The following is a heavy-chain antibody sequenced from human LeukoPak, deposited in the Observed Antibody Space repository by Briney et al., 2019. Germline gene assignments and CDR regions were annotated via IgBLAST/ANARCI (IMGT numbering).Heavy chain of an antibody. V-gene: IGHV3-20*04. CDR2: INWNGGST. CDR1: GFTFDDYG. CDR3: ARVMGVTGTDAFDI. J-gene: IGHJ3*02. D-gene: IGHD3-10*01. Sequence: GGSLRLSCAASGFTFDDYGMSWVRQAPGKGLEWVSGINWNGGSTGYADSVKGRFTISRDNATNSLYLQMNSLRAEDTALYYCARVMGVTGTDAFDIWGQGTMVTVSS.